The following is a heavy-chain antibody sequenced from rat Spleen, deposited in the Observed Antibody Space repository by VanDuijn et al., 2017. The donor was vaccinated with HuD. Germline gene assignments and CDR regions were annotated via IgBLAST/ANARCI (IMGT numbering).Heavy chain of an antibody. CDR3: ARHTMYYFDY. V-gene: IGHV5S13*01. D-gene: IGHD1-12*01. CDR2: ISTGGGNT. J-gene: IGHJ2*01. Sequence: EVQLVESGGGLAQPGSPLKLSCAASGFTFSNYGMAWVRQAPTKGLEWVASISTGGGNTYYRDSVKGRFTISRDNAKNTLYLQMDSLRSEDTATYYCARHTMYYFDYWGQGVMVTVS. CDR1: GFTFSNYG.